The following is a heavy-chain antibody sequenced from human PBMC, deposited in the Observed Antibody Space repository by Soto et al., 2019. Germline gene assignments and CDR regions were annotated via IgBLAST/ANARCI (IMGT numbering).Heavy chain of an antibody. CDR1: GFTFSSYA. CDR3: ITDSYSTMIVVRFDY. V-gene: IGHV3-23*01. J-gene: IGHJ4*01. D-gene: IGHD3-22*01. CDR2: ISGSGGST. Sequence: GGSLRLSCAASGFTFSSYAMSWVRQAPGKGLEWVSAISGSGGSTYYADSVKGRFTISRDNSKNTLYLQMNSLKTEDTGIYYCITDSYSTMIVVRFDYWGHGTLVTVSS.